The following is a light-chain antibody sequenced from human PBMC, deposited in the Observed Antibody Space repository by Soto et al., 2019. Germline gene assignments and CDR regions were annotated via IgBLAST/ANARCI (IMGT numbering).Light chain of an antibody. V-gene: IGKV3-20*01. J-gene: IGKJ2*01. Sequence: EIVLTQSPCTLSLSPGERATLSCRASQSVSSSYLAWYQQKPGQAPRLLIYGASSRATGIPDRFSGSGSGTDFTRTISRLEPEDLAVYYCQQYGSSLYTFGQGTKLEIK. CDR1: QSVSSSY. CDR3: QQYGSSLYT. CDR2: GAS.